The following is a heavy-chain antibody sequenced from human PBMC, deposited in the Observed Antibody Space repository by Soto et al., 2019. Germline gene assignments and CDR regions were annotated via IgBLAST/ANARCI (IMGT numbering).Heavy chain of an antibody. D-gene: IGHD3-10*01. CDR3: ARVPLLWFGELETSYGMDV. CDR2: IYYSGST. CDR1: GGSISSGGYY. J-gene: IGHJ6*02. Sequence: SETLSLTCTVSGGSISSGGYYWSWIRQHPGKGLEWIGYIYYSGSTYYNPSLKSRVTISVDTSKNQFSLKLSSVTAADTAVYYCARVPLLWFGELETSYGMDVWGQGTTVTV. V-gene: IGHV4-31*03.